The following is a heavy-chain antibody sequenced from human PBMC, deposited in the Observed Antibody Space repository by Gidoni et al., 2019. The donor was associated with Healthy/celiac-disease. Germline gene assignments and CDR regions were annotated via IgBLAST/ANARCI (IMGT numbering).Heavy chain of an antibody. J-gene: IGHJ4*02. Sequence: EVQLLESGGGLVQPGGSLRLSCAASGFPFSIYAMSLVRQAPGKGLEWVSASSGSGGSTYYADSVKGRFTISRDNSKNTLYLQMNSLRAEDTAVYYCAKDKSPYYDFWSGYYGSHFDYWGQGTLVTVSS. CDR2: SSGSGGST. CDR1: GFPFSIYA. D-gene: IGHD3-3*01. CDR3: AKDKSPYYDFWSGYYGSHFDY. V-gene: IGHV3-23*01.